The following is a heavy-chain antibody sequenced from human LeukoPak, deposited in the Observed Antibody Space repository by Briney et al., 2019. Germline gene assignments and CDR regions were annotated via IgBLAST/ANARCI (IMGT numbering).Heavy chain of an antibody. CDR2: INHSGST. Sequence: SETLSLTCAVYGGSFSGYYWSWIRQPPGKGLEWIGEINHSGSTNYNPSLKSRVTISVDTSKNQFSLKLSSVTAADTAVYYCARGSTHYCSGGSCYSKHYFDYWGQGTLVTVSS. J-gene: IGHJ4*02. D-gene: IGHD2-15*01. CDR3: ARGSTHYCSGGSCYSKHYFDY. CDR1: GGSFSGYY. V-gene: IGHV4-34*01.